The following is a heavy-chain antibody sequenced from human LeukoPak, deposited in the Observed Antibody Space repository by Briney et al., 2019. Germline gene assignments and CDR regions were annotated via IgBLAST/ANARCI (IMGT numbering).Heavy chain of an antibody. CDR1: GGSFSGYY. V-gene: IGHV4-34*01. CDR3: ARAPYDSSGYNDY. J-gene: IGHJ4*02. D-gene: IGHD3-22*01. CDR2: INHSGST. Sequence: SETLSLTCAVYGGSFSGYYWSWIRQPPGKGLEWIGEINHSGSTNYNPSLKSRVTISVDTSKNQFSLKLSSVTAADTAVYYCARAPYDSSGYNDYWGQGTLVTVSS.